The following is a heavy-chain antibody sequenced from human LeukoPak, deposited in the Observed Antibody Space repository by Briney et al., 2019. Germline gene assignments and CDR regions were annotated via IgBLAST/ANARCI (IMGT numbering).Heavy chain of an antibody. J-gene: IGHJ4*02. Sequence: SETLSLTCTVSGGSINSYYWSWIRQPPGKGLEWIGYIYYSGSTNYNPSLKSRVTISVDTSKNQFSLKLSSVTAADTAVYYCARHVPSSDYYDSSGYYQAEYYFDYWGQGTLVTVSS. V-gene: IGHV4-59*08. CDR3: ARHVPSSDYYDSSGYYQAEYYFDY. D-gene: IGHD3-22*01. CDR1: GGSINSYY. CDR2: IYYSGST.